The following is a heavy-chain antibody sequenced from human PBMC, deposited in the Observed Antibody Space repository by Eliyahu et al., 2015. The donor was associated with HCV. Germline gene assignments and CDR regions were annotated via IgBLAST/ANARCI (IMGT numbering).Heavy chain of an antibody. J-gene: IGHJ4*02. V-gene: IGHV1-2*02. Sequence: QVHLEQSGAEVKKPGASVKVSCKASGYILTRYYMHWVRQAPGQRLEWMGWIQPFSGDTEFSEKFRGRVSMTRDTSVQTVYMELSSLRSDDTAIYYCARPGRSGFAFDFWGQGTQVTVSS. CDR1: GYILTRYY. D-gene: IGHD3-9*01. CDR2: IQPFSGDT. CDR3: ARPGRSGFAFDF.